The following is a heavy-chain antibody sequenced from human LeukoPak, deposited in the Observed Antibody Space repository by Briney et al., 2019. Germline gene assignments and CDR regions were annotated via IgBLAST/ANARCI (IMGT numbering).Heavy chain of an antibody. CDR1: GFTFSDHF. CDR3: VRVGSVAGSDYLDY. Sequence: GGSLRLSCVVSGFTFSDHFLDWVRQAPGRGLEWVGRSRNKAKSYTTEYAAFVKGRFTISRDDSKNSLYLQMNSLKTEDTAVYYCVRVGSVAGSDYLDYWGQGTLVAVSS. D-gene: IGHD6-19*01. J-gene: IGHJ4*02. V-gene: IGHV3-72*01. CDR2: SRNKAKSYTT.